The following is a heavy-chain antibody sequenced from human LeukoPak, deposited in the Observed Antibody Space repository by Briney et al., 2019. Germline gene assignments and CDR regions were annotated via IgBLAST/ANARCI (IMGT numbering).Heavy chain of an antibody. CDR1: GFIFSDHR. V-gene: IGHV3-72*01. CDR2: SLNKAESYTT. D-gene: IGHD3-22*01. Sequence: PGGSLRLSCAASGFIFSDHRIDWLRPAPGKGLEWVGRSLNKAESYTTDYGASVKGRFSISRDDSKNSLYLQMSSLKAEDTAMYFCARASDYAYFDCWGQGTPVTVSS. CDR3: ARASDYAYFDC. J-gene: IGHJ4*02.